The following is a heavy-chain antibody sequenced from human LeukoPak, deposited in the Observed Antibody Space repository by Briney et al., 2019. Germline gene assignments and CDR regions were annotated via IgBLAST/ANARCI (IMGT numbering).Heavy chain of an antibody. CDR3: ARSLYASRGVWFDP. V-gene: IGHV5-51*01. Sequence: GESPKISCKGSGYSFISHWIGWVRQMPGKGLEWMGIIYPGDSDTRYSPSFQGQVTISADKSISTAYLQWSSLKASDIAMSYCARSLYASRGVWFDPWGQGTLVTVSS. J-gene: IGHJ5*02. D-gene: IGHD2-8*01. CDR1: GYSFISHW. CDR2: IYPGDSDT.